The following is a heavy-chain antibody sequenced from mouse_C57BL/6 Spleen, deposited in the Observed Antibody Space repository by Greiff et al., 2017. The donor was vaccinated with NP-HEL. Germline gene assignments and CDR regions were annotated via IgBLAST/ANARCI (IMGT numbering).Heavy chain of an antibody. D-gene: IGHD6-2*01. V-gene: IGHV1-50*01. CDR1: GYTFTSYW. CDR3: ARGTSPWFAY. Sequence: VQLQQPGAELVKPGASVKLSCKASGYTFTSYWMQWVKQRPGQGLEWIGEIDPSDSYTNYNQKFKGKATLTVDTSSSTAYMQLSSLTSEDSAVYYCARGTSPWFAYWGQGTLVTVSA. J-gene: IGHJ3*01. CDR2: IDPSDSYT.